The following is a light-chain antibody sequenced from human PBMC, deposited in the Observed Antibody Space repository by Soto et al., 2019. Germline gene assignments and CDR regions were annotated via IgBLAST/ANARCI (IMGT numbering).Light chain of an antibody. J-gene: IGKJ2*01. Sequence: DIVMTQSPLSLPVTPGEPASISCRSSQSLLHSNGYNYLDWYLQRPGQSPQLLIYLGSNRSSGVPDWFSGSGSGTDFTLKISRVEAEDVGVYYCMQALQTPPTFGQGTNLDIK. V-gene: IGKV2-28*01. CDR1: QSLLHSNGYNY. CDR3: MQALQTPPT. CDR2: LGS.